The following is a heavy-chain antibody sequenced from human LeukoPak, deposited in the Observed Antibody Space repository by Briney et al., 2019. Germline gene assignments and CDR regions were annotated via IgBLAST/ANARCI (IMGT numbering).Heavy chain of an antibody. CDR3: ARDPYNGDYGDFYYYYMDV. CDR2: ITSTSSYT. J-gene: IGHJ6*03. CDR1: GFTFSRHG. D-gene: IGHD3-16*01. Sequence: GGSLRLSCAASGFTFSRHGMNWVRQAPGKGLEWVSSITSTSSYTFYADSVKGRFTISRDNAKNSLYLHLNSLRDEDTAIYYCARDPYNGDYGDFYYYYMDVWGKGTTVTISS. V-gene: IGHV3-21*01.